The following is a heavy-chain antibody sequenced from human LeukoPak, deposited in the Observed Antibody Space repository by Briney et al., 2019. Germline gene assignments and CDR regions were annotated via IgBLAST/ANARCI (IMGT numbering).Heavy chain of an antibody. CDR2: INTEGSSR. V-gene: IGHV3-74*01. D-gene: IGHD5-12*01. CDR3: GRDQGGSDY. Sequence: GGSLRLSCAASGFTFSTYWMSWVRHAPGQGLVWVSRINTEGSSRRFADSVKDRFTISRVDDKNTVYLQMHGLRVEDTAVYYCGRDQGGSDYWGQGTLVTVSS. J-gene: IGHJ4*02. CDR1: GFTFSTYW.